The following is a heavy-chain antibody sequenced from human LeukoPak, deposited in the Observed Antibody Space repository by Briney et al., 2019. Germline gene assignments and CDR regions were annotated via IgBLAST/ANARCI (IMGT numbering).Heavy chain of an antibody. CDR3: TTQYCSSTSCYAGDY. J-gene: IGHJ4*02. Sequence: GGSLRLSCAASGFTFSNAWMSWVRQAPGKGLEWVGRIKSKTDGGTTDYAAPVKGRFTISRDDSKNTLYLQMNSLKTEDTAVYYCTTQYCSSTSCYAGDYWGQGTLVSVSS. D-gene: IGHD2-2*01. CDR2: IKSKTDGGTT. CDR1: GFTFSNAW. V-gene: IGHV3-15*01.